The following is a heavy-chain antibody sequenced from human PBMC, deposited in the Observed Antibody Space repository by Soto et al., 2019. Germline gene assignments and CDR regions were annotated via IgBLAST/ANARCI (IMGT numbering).Heavy chain of an antibody. J-gene: IGHJ4*02. Sequence: EVQLLESGGGLVQPGGSLRLSCAASGFTFSSYAMSWVRNAPGKGLVWVSAISGSGGSTYYADSVKGRFTISRDNSKNPLHLQMTSLRAEDTAVYYCAKTPDGRGPLPFDYWGQGTLVTVSS. V-gene: IGHV3-23*01. CDR1: GFTFSSYA. D-gene: IGHD3-22*01. CDR2: ISGSGGST. CDR3: AKTPDGRGPLPFDY.